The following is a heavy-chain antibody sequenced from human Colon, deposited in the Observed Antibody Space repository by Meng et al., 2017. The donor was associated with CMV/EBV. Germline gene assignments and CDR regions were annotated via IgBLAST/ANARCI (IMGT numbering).Heavy chain of an antibody. J-gene: IGHJ4*02. V-gene: IGHV3-30*04. CDR1: GFTFASSP. Sequence: SCVASGFTFASSPMNWVRQAPGKGLEWVAFISYDGSKQKYADSVTGRFTISRDTPKDTLYLELNSLKTDDTATYYCVRDKGTGAFDFWGQGSLVTVSS. D-gene: IGHD3/OR15-3a*01. CDR2: ISYDGSKQ. CDR3: VRDKGTGAFDF.